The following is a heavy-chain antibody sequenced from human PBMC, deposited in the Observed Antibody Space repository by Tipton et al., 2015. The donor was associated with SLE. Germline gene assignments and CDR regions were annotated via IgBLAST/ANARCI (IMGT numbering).Heavy chain of an antibody. J-gene: IGHJ2*01. CDR3: ARHRRSGEYFDL. V-gene: IGHV4-34*01. D-gene: IGHD2-15*01. CDR1: IGSFSGCD. Sequence: LRLSCAVLIGSFSGCDWTWIRQSPGKGLEWIGEINHDGSSNYNPSLKSRVTMSVDTSKNQFSLRLSSVTAADTAVYYCARHRRSGEYFDLWGRGTLVTVSS. CDR2: INHDGSS.